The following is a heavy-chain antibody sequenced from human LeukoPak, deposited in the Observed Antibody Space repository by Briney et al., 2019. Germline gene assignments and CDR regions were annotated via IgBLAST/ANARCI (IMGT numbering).Heavy chain of an antibody. Sequence: SETLSLTCAVYGGSFSGYYWSWIRQPPGKGLEWIGSIYHSGSTYYNPSLKSRVTISVDTSKNQFSLKLSSVTAADTAVYYCARDGLPTWNDRYFDYWGQGILVTVSS. J-gene: IGHJ4*02. D-gene: IGHD1-1*01. CDR2: IYHSGST. CDR3: ARDGLPTWNDRYFDY. V-gene: IGHV4-34*01. CDR1: GGSFSGYY.